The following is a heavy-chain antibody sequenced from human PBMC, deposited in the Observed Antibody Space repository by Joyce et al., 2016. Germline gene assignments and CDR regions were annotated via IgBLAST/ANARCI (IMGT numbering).Heavy chain of an antibody. J-gene: IGHJ6*02. V-gene: IGHV4-61*02. Sequence: QVQLQESGPGLVKPSQTLTLTCTVPGASATSGSFYWSWIRQPAGKGLEWIGRIYATGSTNYKSSLKSRVTMALDTSKNQVSLELNSVTAADTAVYYCARSTGGSYLFGMDVWGQGTTVTVSS. CDR2: IYATGST. CDR1: GASATSGSFY. CDR3: ARSTGGSYLFGMDV. D-gene: IGHD1-26*01.